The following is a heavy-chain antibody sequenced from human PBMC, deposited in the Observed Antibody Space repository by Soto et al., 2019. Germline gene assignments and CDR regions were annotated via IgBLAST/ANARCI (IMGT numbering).Heavy chain of an antibody. CDR2: IWYDGSNK. V-gene: IGHV3-33*01. Sequence: GGSLRLSCAASGFTFSSYGMHWVRQAPGKGLEWVAVIWYDGSNKYYADSVKGRFTISRDNSKNTLYLQMNSLRAEDTAVYYCARAALTEDPLAARTYYFDYWGQGTLVTVSS. D-gene: IGHD6-6*01. J-gene: IGHJ4*02. CDR3: ARAALTEDPLAARTYYFDY. CDR1: GFTFSSYG.